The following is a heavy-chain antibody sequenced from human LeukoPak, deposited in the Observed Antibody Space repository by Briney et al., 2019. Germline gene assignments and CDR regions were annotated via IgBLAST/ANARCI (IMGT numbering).Heavy chain of an antibody. J-gene: IGHJ4*02. CDR3: AKYGVGSTYFDN. CDR2: VSYSGDT. CDR1: VASINSYY. Sequence: PSETLSLTCTVSVASINSYYWRWIRQPPGRGLEWIGYVSYSGDTDYNPSLKSRVTISADMSKNHFSLRLSSVTAADTAIYYCAKYGVGSTYFDNWGQGTLVTVSS. V-gene: IGHV4-59*13. D-gene: IGHD1-26*01.